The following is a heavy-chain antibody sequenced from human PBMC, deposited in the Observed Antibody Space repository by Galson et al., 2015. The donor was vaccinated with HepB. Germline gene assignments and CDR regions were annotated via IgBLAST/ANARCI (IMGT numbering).Heavy chain of an antibody. D-gene: IGHD5-24*01. J-gene: IGHJ6*02. CDR2: ISAYNGNT. Sequence: SVKVSCKASGYTFTSYGISWVRQAPGQGLEWMGWISAYNGNTNYAQKLQGRVTMTTDTSTSTAYMELRSLRSDDTAVYYCARSEMATHFYYYGMDVWGQGTTVTGSS. V-gene: IGHV1-18*01. CDR1: GYTFTSYG. CDR3: ARSEMATHFYYYGMDV.